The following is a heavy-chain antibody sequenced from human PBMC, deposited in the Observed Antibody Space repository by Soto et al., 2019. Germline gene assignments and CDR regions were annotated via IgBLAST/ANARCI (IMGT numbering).Heavy chain of an antibody. Sequence: GGSLRLSCAASGFTFSSYGMHWVRQAPGKGLEWVAVISYDGSNKYYADSVKGRFTISRDNSKNTLYLQMNSQRAEDTAVYYCAKDRDYYDSSGSHYDYWGQGTLVTVSS. V-gene: IGHV3-30*18. D-gene: IGHD3-22*01. CDR1: GFTFSSYG. J-gene: IGHJ4*02. CDR2: ISYDGSNK. CDR3: AKDRDYYDSSGSHYDY.